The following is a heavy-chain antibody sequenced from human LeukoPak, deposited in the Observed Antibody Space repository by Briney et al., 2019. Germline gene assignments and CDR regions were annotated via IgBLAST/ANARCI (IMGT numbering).Heavy chain of an antibody. J-gene: IGHJ6*02. CDR1: IGSISSSKW. V-gene: IGHV4-4*02. Sequence: KASETLSLTCSVSIGSISSSKWWSWVRQSPVKGLEWIGEIYLYGTTNYNPSFTSRVTMSVDRSRNQFSLKLTSVTAADTAVYYCARQKWEQQGRDYYFNGLDVWGPGTTVTVSS. CDR2: IYLYGTT. CDR3: ARQKWEQQGRDYYFNGLDV. D-gene: IGHD1/OR15-1a*01.